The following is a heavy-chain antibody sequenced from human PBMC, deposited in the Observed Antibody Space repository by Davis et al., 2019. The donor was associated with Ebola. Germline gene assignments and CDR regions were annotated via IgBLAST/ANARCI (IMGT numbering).Heavy chain of an antibody. Sequence: ASVKVSCKTSGFTFNAYYMHWVRQAPGQGLEWMGWINTNTGNPTYAQGFTGRFVFSLDTSVSTAYLQISSLKAEDTAVYYCARGRMLSDYWGQGTLVTVSS. D-gene: IGHD2-8*01. CDR3: ARGRMLSDY. J-gene: IGHJ4*02. CDR1: GFTFNAYY. CDR2: INTNTGNP. V-gene: IGHV7-4-1*02.